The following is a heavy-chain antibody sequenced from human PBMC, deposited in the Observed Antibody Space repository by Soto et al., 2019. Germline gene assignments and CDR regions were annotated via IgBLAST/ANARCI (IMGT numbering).Heavy chain of an antibody. CDR2: ISGSGGST. CDR3: AKGYSDEDYYYGMDV. V-gene: IGHV3-23*01. CDR1: GFTFSSYA. D-gene: IGHD1-26*01. Sequence: EVQLLESGGGLVQPGGSLRLSCAASGFTFSSYAMSWVRQAPGKGLEWVSAISGSGGSTYYADSVKGRFTISRDNSKNTLYLQRNSLRAEDTAVYYCAKGYSDEDYYYGMDVWGQGTTVTVSS. J-gene: IGHJ6*02.